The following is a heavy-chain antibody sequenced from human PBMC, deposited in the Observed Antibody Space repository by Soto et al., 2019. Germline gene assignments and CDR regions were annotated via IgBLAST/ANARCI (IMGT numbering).Heavy chain of an antibody. CDR1: GNSISSYSYY. CDR3: ARVLGVPREPWFVGFDY. D-gene: IGHD3-22*01. Sequence: SETLSLTCTVPGNSISSYSYYWGWIRQAPGKVLEWIGTMHSSGTTSYNPSLQSRVTITIATSKNQLFLALSSVTAADTAIYYCARVLGVPREPWFVGFDYWGQGSQVTVSS. V-gene: IGHV4-39*01. CDR2: MHSSGTT. J-gene: IGHJ4*02.